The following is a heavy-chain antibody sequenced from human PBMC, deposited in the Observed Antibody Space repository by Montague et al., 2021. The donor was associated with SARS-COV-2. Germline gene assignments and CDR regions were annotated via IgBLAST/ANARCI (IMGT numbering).Heavy chain of an antibody. J-gene: IGHJ6*02. Sequence: TLSLTCTVSGGSISSGSYYWSWIRQPAGKGQEWIGRIYTSGSTNYNPSLKSRVTISVDTSKNQFSLKLSSVTAADTAVYYCARVGVGTMVRGVIPAYYYYGMDVWGQGTTVTVSS. CDR1: GGSISSGSYY. CDR2: IYTSGST. CDR3: ARVGVGTMVRGVIPAYYYYGMDV. V-gene: IGHV4-61*02. D-gene: IGHD3-10*01.